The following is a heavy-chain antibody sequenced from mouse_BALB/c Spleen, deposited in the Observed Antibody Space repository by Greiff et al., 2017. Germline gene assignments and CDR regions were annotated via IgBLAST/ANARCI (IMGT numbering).Heavy chain of an antibody. Sequence: EVKVVESGGGLVKPGGSLKLSCAASGFTFSSYAMSWVRQTPEKRLEWVATISSGGSYTYYPDSVKGRFTISRDNAKNTLYLQMSSLRSEDTAMYYCASPNSTMRYYFDYWGQGTTLTVSS. D-gene: IGHD4-1*02. CDR3: ASPNSTMRYYFDY. CDR2: ISSGGSYT. CDR1: GFTFSSYA. J-gene: IGHJ2*01. V-gene: IGHV5-9-3*01.